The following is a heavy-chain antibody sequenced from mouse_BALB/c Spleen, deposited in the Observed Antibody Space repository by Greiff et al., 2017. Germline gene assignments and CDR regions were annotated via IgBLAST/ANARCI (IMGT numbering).Heavy chain of an antibody. Sequence: QVQLQQSGAELVRPGTSVKVSCKASGYAFTNYLIEWVKQRPGQGLEWIGVINPGSGGTNYNEKFKGKATLTADKSSSTAYMQLSSLTSDDSAVYFCARGITSFAYWGQGTLVTVSA. D-gene: IGHD2-4*01. CDR2: INPGSGGT. CDR3: ARGITSFAY. J-gene: IGHJ3*01. V-gene: IGHV1-54*03. CDR1: GYAFTNYL.